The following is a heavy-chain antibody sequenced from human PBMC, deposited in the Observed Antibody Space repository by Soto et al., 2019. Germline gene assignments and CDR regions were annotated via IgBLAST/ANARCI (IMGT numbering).Heavy chain of an antibody. J-gene: IGHJ4*02. CDR3: ASDWFGVDY. CDR2: INTYNGNT. D-gene: IGHD3-16*01. V-gene: IGHV1-18*01. Sequence: QVQLVQSGAEVKKPGASVKVSCKASGYTFTSYGISWVRQAPGQGLEWMGWINTYNGNTNYAQKLQGRVTMTTDTSPSTAALELRSLRSDDTAVYYCASDWFGVDYWGQGTLVTVSS. CDR1: GYTFTSYG.